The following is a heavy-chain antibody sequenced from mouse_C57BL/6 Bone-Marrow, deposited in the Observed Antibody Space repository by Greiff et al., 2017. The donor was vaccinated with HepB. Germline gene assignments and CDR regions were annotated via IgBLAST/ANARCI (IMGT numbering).Heavy chain of an antibody. V-gene: IGHV1-55*01. Sequence: QVQLQQPGAELVKPGASVKMSCKASGYTFTSYWITWVKQRPGQGLEWIGAIYPGSGSTNYNEKFKSKATLTVDTSSSTAYMQLSSLTSEDSAVYYCAGIFITTPVATREGYFDVWGTGTTVTVSS. CDR2: IYPGSGST. CDR3: AGIFITTPVATREGYFDV. D-gene: IGHD1-1*01. J-gene: IGHJ1*03. CDR1: GYTFTSYW.